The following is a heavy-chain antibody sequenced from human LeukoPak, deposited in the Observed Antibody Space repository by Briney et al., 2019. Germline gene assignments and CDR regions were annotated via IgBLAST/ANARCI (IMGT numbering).Heavy chain of an antibody. D-gene: IGHD3-16*01. V-gene: IGHV3-23*01. CDR2: TSNSGTST. J-gene: IGHJ4*02. CDR1: GLTFTSFA. CDR3: ATVPRGYYFDY. Sequence: GGSLRLSCAASGLTFTSFAMNWVRQAPGKGLEWVSATSNSGTSTYFADSVKGRFTISRGNSKNTLYLQMNSLRAEDTAVYYCATVPRGYYFDYWGQGTLVTVSS.